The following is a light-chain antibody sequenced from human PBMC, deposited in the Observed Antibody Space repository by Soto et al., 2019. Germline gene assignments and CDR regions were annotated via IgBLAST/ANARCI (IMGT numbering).Light chain of an antibody. CDR3: GTWDSSLSAHYV. CDR2: DNN. CDR1: SSNIGSNT. Sequence: QSVLTQPPSASGTPGQRVTISCSGSSSNIGSNTVNWYQQLPGTAPKLLIYDNNKRPSGIPDRFSGSKSGTSATLGITGLQTGDEADYYCGTWDSSLSAHYVFGTGTKVTVL. J-gene: IGLJ1*01. V-gene: IGLV1-51*01.